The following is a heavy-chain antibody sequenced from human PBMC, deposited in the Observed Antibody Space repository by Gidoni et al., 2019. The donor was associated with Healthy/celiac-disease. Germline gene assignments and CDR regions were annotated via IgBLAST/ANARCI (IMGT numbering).Heavy chain of an antibody. Sequence: QVQLVQSGAEVKKPGSSVKVACKAAGGTVSSYAISWGRQAPGQGLEWMGRIIPILGIANYAQKFQGRVTITADKSTSTAYMELSSLRSEDTAVYYCARVRKYDSSGYYFYWYFDLWGRGTLVTVSS. J-gene: IGHJ2*01. CDR2: IIPILGIA. V-gene: IGHV1-69*04. D-gene: IGHD3-22*01. CDR1: GGTVSSYA. CDR3: ARVRKYDSSGYYFYWYFDL.